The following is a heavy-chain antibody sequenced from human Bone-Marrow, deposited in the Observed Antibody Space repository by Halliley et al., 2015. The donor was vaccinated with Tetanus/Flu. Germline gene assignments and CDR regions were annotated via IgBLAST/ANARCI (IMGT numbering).Heavy chain of an antibody. CDR2: FYYSGSP. J-gene: IGHJ1*01. V-gene: IGHV4-39*01. Sequence: IGSFYYSGSPYNNPSLKSRLTISVAPSKNQFFLNLTSVSAADTAVYYCASQPCGGACYSDNWGPGTLVTVSS. CDR3: ASQPCGGACYSDN. D-gene: IGHD2-21*02.